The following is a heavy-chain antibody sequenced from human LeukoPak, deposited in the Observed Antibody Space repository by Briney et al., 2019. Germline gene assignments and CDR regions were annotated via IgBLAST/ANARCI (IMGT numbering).Heavy chain of an antibody. CDR2: ISGSGGST. CDR1: GFTFSSYA. Sequence: PGGSLRLSCAASGFTFSSYAMSWVRQAPGKGLEWVSAISGSGGSTYYADSVKGRFTISRGNSKNTLYLQMNSLRAEDTAVYYCAKDRLSQDGTFDYWGQGTLVTVSS. V-gene: IGHV3-23*01. J-gene: IGHJ4*02. CDR3: AKDRLSQDGTFDY. D-gene: IGHD1-14*01.